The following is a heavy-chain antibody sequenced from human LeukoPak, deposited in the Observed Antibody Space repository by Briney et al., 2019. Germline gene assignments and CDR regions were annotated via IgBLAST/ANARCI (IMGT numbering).Heavy chain of an antibody. V-gene: IGHV3-23*01. Sequence: PGGSLRLSCAASGFTFSSYAMSWVRQAPGKGLEWVSAISGSGGSTYYADSVKGRFTISRDNSKNTLYLQMNSLRAEDTAVYYCAKDLLRPLSEDLYSYGQALGQGTLVTVSS. CDR1: GFTFSSYA. J-gene: IGHJ5*02. D-gene: IGHD5-18*01. CDR2: ISGSGGST. CDR3: AKDLLRPLSEDLYSYGQA.